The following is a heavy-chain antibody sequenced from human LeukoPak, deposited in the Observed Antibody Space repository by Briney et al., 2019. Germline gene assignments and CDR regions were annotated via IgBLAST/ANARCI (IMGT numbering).Heavy chain of an antibody. Sequence: SETLSLTCTVSGGSISTSNYYWGWIRQPPGKGLEWIGNIFYSGSTYYGPSLKSRLTMSVDTSKNQFSLKSSSVTAADTAVYYCARAILRRIVGWAPFELSNWFDPWGQGTLVTVSS. CDR2: IFYSGST. CDR3: ARAILRRIVGWAPFELSNWFDP. V-gene: IGHV4-39*07. J-gene: IGHJ5*02. D-gene: IGHD2-21*01. CDR1: GGSISTSNYY.